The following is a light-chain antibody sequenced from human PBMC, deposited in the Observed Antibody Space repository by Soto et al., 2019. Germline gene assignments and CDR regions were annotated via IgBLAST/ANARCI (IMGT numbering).Light chain of an antibody. CDR1: SSDIGSYHL. J-gene: IGLJ1*01. V-gene: IGLV2-23*01. CDR2: XXX. Sequence: QSALTQPASVSGSPGQSITISCTGTSSDIGSYHLVSWYQQHPAKAPKLMIYXXXKXXSAVSNRFSGSESGNTASLTISGLQAEDEADYYCCSYAGGGTYVFGSGTKVTVL. CDR3: CSYAGGGTYV.